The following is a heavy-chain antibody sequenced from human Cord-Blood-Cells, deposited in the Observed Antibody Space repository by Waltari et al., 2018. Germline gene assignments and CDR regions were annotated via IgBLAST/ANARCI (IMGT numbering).Heavy chain of an antibody. CDR2: IYTSGST. J-gene: IGHJ6*04. CDR1: GGSISSYY. V-gene: IGHV4-4*07. D-gene: IGHD1-7*01. Sequence: QVQLQESGPGLVKPSETLSLTCTVSGGSISSYYWSWIRQPAGKGLEWIGRIYTSGSTNYNPSLKSRGTMSVDTSKNQFSLKLSSVTAADTAVYYCARLPPWETGTTSMDVWGKGTTVTVSS. CDR3: ARLPPWETGTTSMDV.